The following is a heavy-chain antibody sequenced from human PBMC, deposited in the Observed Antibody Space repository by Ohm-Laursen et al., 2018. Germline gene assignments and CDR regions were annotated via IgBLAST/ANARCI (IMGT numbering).Heavy chain of an antibody. CDR2: IIPIFGTA. CDR1: GYTFTGYY. Sequence: GAPVKVSCKASGYTFTGYYIHWVRQAPGQGLEWMGGIIPIFGTANYAQKFQGRVTITADKSTSTAYMELSSLRSEDTAVYYCARGLGDFGVVYYYYGMDVWGQGTTVTVSS. J-gene: IGHJ6*02. V-gene: IGHV1-69*06. CDR3: ARGLGDFGVVYYYYGMDV. D-gene: IGHD3-3*01.